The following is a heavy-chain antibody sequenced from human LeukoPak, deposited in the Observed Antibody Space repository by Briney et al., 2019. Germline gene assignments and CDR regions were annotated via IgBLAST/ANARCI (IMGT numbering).Heavy chain of an antibody. CDR1: GFSFSNYW. J-gene: IGHJ3*02. D-gene: IGHD4-23*01. CDR2: IKQDGSEK. CDR3: ARFITVVTSGAFDI. V-gene: IGHV3-7*05. Sequence: GGSLRLSCAASGFSFSNYWMSWVRQAREKGLEWVANIKQDGSEKYYVDSVKGRFTISRDNVKNSLYLQMNSLRAEDTAVYYCARFITVVTSGAFDIWGQGTMVTVSS.